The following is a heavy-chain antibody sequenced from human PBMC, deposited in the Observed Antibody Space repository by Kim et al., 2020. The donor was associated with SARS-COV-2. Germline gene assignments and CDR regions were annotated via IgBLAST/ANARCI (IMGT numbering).Heavy chain of an antibody. CDR3: AKRGDFYDYVWGSYLSLGFDY. CDR1: GFTFSSYA. Sequence: GGSLRLSCAASGFTFSSYAMSWVRQAPGKGLEWVSAISGSGGSTYYADSVKGRFTISRDNSKNTLYLQMNSLRAEDTAVYYCAKRGDFYDYVWGSYLSLGFDYWGQGTLVTVSS. J-gene: IGHJ4*02. CDR2: ISGSGGST. V-gene: IGHV3-23*01. D-gene: IGHD3-16*02.